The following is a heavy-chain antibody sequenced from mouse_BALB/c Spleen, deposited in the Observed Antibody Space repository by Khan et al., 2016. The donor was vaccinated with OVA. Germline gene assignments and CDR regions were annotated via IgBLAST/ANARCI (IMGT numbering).Heavy chain of an antibody. J-gene: IGHJ2*01. CDR3: ARTARIKY. D-gene: IGHD1-2*01. V-gene: IGHV3-2*02. CDR2: ISYSGYT. CDR1: GYSITSGYV. Sequence: EVQLQESGPGLVKPSQSLSLTCTVTGYSITSGYVWNWIRQFPGNKLEWMGYISYSGYTNYNPSFKSRISITRDTSKNQFFLQLNSVTTEDTATYYCARTARIKYWGQGTTLTVSS.